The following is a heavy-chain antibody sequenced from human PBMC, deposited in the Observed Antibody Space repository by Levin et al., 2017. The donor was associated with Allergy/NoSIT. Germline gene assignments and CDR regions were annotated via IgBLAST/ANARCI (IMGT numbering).Heavy chain of an antibody. V-gene: IGHV3-48*02. CDR2: SSTSSDTI. D-gene: IGHD3-10*01. CDR1: GFSFSSYS. CDR3: ARVFWFGESPKRGNCIDN. Sequence: GESLKISCAASGFSFSSYSMSWVRQAPGKGLEWVSYSSTSSDTIYYADSVKGRFTISRDNAKNSLYLQMNSLRDEDTAVYYCARVFWFGESPKRGNCIDNWGQGTMVTVSS. J-gene: IGHJ4*02.